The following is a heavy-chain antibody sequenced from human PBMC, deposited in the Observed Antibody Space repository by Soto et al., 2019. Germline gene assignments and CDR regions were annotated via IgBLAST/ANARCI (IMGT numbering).Heavy chain of an antibody. J-gene: IGHJ6*03. Sequence: GGSLRLSCAASGFTFSSYGMHWVRQAPGRGLEWVAVISYDGSNKYYADSVKGRFTISRDNSKNTLYLQMNSLRAEDTAVYYCAKDLAGIHCSSTSCSPYYHYYMDVWGKGTTVTVSS. D-gene: IGHD2-2*01. CDR2: ISYDGSNK. CDR3: AKDLAGIHCSSTSCSPYYHYYMDV. V-gene: IGHV3-30*18. CDR1: GFTFSSYG.